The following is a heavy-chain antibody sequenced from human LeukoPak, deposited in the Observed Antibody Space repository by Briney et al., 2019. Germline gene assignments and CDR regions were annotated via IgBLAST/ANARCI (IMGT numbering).Heavy chain of an antibody. CDR3: ARIGYSSSWSGDY. J-gene: IGHJ4*02. V-gene: IGHV3-30*03. CDR1: EFTFRSCA. Sequence: GGSLRLSCAASEFTFRSCAMHWVRQAPGKGLEWVAVISYDGNNKYYADSVKGRFTISRDNSKNTLYLQVNSLRAEDTAVYYCARIGYSSSWSGDYWGQGTLVTVSS. D-gene: IGHD6-13*01. CDR2: ISYDGNNK.